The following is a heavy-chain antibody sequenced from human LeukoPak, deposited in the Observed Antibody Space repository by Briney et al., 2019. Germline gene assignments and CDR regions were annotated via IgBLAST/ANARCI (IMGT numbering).Heavy chain of an antibody. Sequence: GGSLRLSCAASGLTFSNAWMSWVRQAPGKGREWVGCIKSKTDGGTTDYAAPVKGRFTISRDDSKNTLYLQMNSLKTEDTAVYYCTTDPGAGALYWGQGTLFTVSS. J-gene: IGHJ4*02. D-gene: IGHD1-26*01. CDR3: TTDPGAGALY. V-gene: IGHV3-15*01. CDR1: GLTFSNAW. CDR2: IKSKTDGGTT.